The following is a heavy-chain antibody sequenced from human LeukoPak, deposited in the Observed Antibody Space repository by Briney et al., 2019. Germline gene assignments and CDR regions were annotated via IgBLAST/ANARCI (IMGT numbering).Heavy chain of an antibody. Sequence: ASVKISCKVSGYTFTDYYMHWVRQAPGQGLEWMGWISAYNGNTNYAQKLQGRVTMTTDTSTSTAYMELRSLRSDDTAVYYCARIYGLYYYMDVWGKGTTVTVSS. D-gene: IGHD2/OR15-2a*01. CDR3: ARIYGLYYYMDV. CDR2: ISAYNGNT. V-gene: IGHV1-18*04. CDR1: GYTFTDYY. J-gene: IGHJ6*03.